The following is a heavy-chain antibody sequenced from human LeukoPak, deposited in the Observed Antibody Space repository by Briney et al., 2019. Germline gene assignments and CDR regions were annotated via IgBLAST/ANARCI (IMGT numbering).Heavy chain of an antibody. D-gene: IGHD3-16*01. Sequence: ASVKVSCKASGYTFTSYGISWVRQAPGQGREWMGWISAYNGNTNYAQKLQGRVTMTTDTSTSTAYMELRSLRSDDTAVYYCARVVLGGYITNPFDYWGQGTLVTVSS. CDR1: GYTFTSYG. CDR2: ISAYNGNT. J-gene: IGHJ4*02. V-gene: IGHV1-18*01. CDR3: ARVVLGGYITNPFDY.